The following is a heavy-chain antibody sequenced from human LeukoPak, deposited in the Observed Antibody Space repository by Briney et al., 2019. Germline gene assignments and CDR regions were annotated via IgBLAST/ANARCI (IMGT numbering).Heavy chain of an antibody. CDR1: GYSFTSYW. Sequence: GESLKISCKGSGYSFTSYWIGWVRQMPGKGLEWMGIIYPGDSDTRHSPSFQGQVTISADKSISTAYLQWSSLKASDTAMYYCARAGYSSSWGGGAFDYWGQGTLVTVSS. CDR3: ARAGYSSSWGGGAFDY. V-gene: IGHV5-51*01. J-gene: IGHJ4*02. D-gene: IGHD6-6*01. CDR2: IYPGDSDT.